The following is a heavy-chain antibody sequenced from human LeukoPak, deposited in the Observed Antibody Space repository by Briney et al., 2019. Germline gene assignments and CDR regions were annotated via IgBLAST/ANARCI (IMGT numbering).Heavy chain of an antibody. Sequence: SETLSLTCTVSGGSISSSSYYWGWIRQPPGKGLEWIGSIYYSGSTNYNPSLKSRVTISVDTSKNQFSLKLSSVTAADTAVYYCARANYDILTGILSYFDYWGQGTLVTVSS. CDR1: GGSISSSSYY. D-gene: IGHD3-9*01. CDR2: IYYSGST. J-gene: IGHJ4*02. CDR3: ARANYDILTGILSYFDY. V-gene: IGHV4-39*07.